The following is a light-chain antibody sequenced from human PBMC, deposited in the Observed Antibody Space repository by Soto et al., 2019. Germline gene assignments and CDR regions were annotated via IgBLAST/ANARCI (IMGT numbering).Light chain of an antibody. CDR1: SSNIGAGYD. Sequence: VLTQPPSVSGAPGQRVTISCTGSSSNIGAGYDVHWYQQLPGTAPKLLIYGNSNRPSGVPDRFSGSKSGTSASLAITGLQAEDEADYYCQSYDSSLSGSLVFGGGTQLTVL. J-gene: IGLJ2*01. CDR2: GNS. CDR3: QSYDSSLSGSLV. V-gene: IGLV1-40*01.